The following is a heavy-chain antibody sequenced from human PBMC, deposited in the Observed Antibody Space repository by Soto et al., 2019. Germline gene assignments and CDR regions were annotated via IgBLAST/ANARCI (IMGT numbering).Heavy chain of an antibody. CDR2: INPSGGST. J-gene: IGHJ4*02. CDR1: GYTFTSYY. V-gene: IGHV1-46*01. D-gene: IGHD5-18*01. Sequence: GASVKVSCKASGYTFTSYYMHWVRQAPGQGLEWMGIINPSGGSTSYAQKFQGRVTMTKNTLYLQMNSLRAEDTAVYYCAKHRYSYGYAHFDYWGQGTLVTVSS. CDR3: AKHRYSYGYAHFDY.